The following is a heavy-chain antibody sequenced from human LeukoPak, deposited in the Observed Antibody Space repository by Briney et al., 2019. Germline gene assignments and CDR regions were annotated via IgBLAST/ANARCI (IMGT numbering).Heavy chain of an antibody. CDR3: ARGGDYGDYRSDY. Sequence: PSETLSLTCAVYGGSFSGYYWSWIRQPPGKGLEWIGEINHSGSTNYNPSLKSRVTISVDTSKNQFSLKLSSVTAADTAVYYCARGGDYGDYRSDYWGQGTLVTVSS. V-gene: IGHV4-34*01. CDR2: INHSGST. D-gene: IGHD4-17*01. CDR1: GGSFSGYY. J-gene: IGHJ4*02.